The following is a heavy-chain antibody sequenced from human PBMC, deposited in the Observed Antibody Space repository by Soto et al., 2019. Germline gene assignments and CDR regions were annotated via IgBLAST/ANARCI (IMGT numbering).Heavy chain of an antibody. CDR2: IWYDGSNK. CDR3: ARAEYYDFWSGYYANGMDV. V-gene: IGHV3-33*01. J-gene: IGHJ6*02. Sequence: GSLRLSCAASGFTFSSYGMHWVRQAPGKGLEWVAVIWYDGSNKYYADSVKGRFTIARDNSKNTLYLQMNSLRAEDTAVYYCARAEYYDFWSGYYANGMDVWGQGTTVTVSS. D-gene: IGHD3-3*01. CDR1: GFTFSSYG.